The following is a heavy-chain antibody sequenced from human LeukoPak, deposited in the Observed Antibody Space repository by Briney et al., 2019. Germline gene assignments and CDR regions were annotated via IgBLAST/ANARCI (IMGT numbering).Heavy chain of an antibody. V-gene: IGHV3-23*01. CDR2: ISGSGGST. D-gene: IGHD6-19*01. CDR3: AKGSAVAEFDAFDI. Sequence: GGSLRLSCAASGFTFSSYAMSWVRQAPGKGPEWVSAISGSGGSTCFADSVKGRLTISRDNSKNTLYLQMNSLRAEDTAVYYCAKGSAVAEFDAFDIWGQGTMVTVSS. J-gene: IGHJ3*02. CDR1: GFTFSSYA.